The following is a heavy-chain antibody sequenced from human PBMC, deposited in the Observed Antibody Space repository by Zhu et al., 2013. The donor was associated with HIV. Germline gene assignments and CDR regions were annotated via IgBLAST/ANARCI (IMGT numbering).Heavy chain of an antibody. CDR2: INAGNGNT. Sequence: QVQLVQSGAEVKKPGASVKVSCKASGYTFTSYAMHWVRQAPGQRLEWMGWINAGNGNTKYSQKFQGRVTITRDTSASTAYMELSSLRSEDTAVYYCARSIAVAGDALWYFDLWGRGTLVTVSS. D-gene: IGHD6-19*01. V-gene: IGHV1-3*01. CDR3: ARSIAVAGDALWYFDL. J-gene: IGHJ2*01. CDR1: GYTFTSYA.